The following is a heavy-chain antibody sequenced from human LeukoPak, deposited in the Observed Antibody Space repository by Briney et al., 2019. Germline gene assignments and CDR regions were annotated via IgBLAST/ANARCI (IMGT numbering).Heavy chain of an antibody. V-gene: IGHV1-2*06. CDR3: ARAGLPIYYYYMDV. J-gene: IGHJ6*03. Sequence: ASVKVSCKTSGYTFTDSYIHWVRQAPGQGLEWMGRINPNSGDPNYPQKFQGRVTMTRDTSISTAYMELSGLRSNDTAVYYCARAGLPIYYYYMDVWGKGTTVTVSS. CDR1: GYTFTDSY. D-gene: IGHD5-18*01. CDR2: INPNSGDP.